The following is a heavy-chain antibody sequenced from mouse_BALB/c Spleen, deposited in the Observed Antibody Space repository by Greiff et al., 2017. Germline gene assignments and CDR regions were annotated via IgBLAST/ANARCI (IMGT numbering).Heavy chain of an antibody. Sequence: QVQLKESGPGLVAPSQSLSITCTVSGFSLTGYGVNWVRQPPGKGLEWLGMIWGDGSTDYNSALKSRLSISKDNSKSQVFLKMNSLQTDDTARYYCARDSRDYGYAMDYWGQGTSVTVSS. D-gene: IGHD1-1*01. CDR1: GFSLTGYG. CDR3: ARDSRDYGYAMDY. J-gene: IGHJ4*01. CDR2: IWGDGST. V-gene: IGHV2-6-7*01.